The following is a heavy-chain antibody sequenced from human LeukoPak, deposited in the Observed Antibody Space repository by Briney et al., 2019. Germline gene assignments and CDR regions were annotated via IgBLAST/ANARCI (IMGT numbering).Heavy chain of an antibody. CDR1: GFTFSDYT. CDR2: ISTSSSTI. CDR3: ARVPSGYTLGYGYYYYYMDV. Sequence: PGGSLRLSCAVSGFTFSDYTMTWVRQAPGKGLEWVSYISTSSSTIYYADSVKGRFTISGDNTKNALYLQMNSLRAEDTAVYYCARVPSGYTLGYGYYYYYMDVWGKGTTVTVSS. J-gene: IGHJ6*03. D-gene: IGHD5-18*01. V-gene: IGHV3-48*04.